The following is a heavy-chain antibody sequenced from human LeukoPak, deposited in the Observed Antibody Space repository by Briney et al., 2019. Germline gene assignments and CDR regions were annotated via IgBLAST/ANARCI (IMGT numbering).Heavy chain of an antibody. V-gene: IGHV4-59*08. D-gene: IGHD1-26*01. CDR3: ARQGELAIDY. CDR1: GVSITNYY. CDR2: IYNTGRT. J-gene: IGHJ4*02. Sequence: SETLSLTCSVSGVSITNYYWSWIRQSPGKGLEWIGFIYNTGRTNYNPSLQSRVTMSIDTSKNQFSLKLSSVTAADTAVYYCARQGELAIDYWGQGTLVTVSS.